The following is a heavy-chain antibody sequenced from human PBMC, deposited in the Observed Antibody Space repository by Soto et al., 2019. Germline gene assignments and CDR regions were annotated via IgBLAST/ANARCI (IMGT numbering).Heavy chain of an antibody. CDR2: IIPIFGTA. CDR3: ARDIAAGGTGYVDY. CDR1: GGTFSSYS. J-gene: IGHJ4*02. D-gene: IGHD6-13*01. Sequence: SVNVSFKASGGTFSSYSISWVRQAPGQWLELMGGIIPIFGTANYAKKFQGRVTITADESTTTAYMELRSLRYEDTAVYYCARDIAAGGTGYVDYGGQENRVKVSS. V-gene: IGHV1-69*01.